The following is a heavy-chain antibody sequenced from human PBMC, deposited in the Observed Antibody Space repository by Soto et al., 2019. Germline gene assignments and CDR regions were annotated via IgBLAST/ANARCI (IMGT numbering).Heavy chain of an antibody. Sequence: SVKVSCKASGGTFSSYAISWVRQAPGEGLEWMGGIIPIFGTANYAQKFQGRVTITADESTSTAYMELSSLRSEDTAVYYCARDRYDFWSGYASPFDYWGQGTLVTVS. CDR3: ARDRYDFWSGYASPFDY. V-gene: IGHV1-69*13. CDR2: IIPIFGTA. CDR1: GGTFSSYA. J-gene: IGHJ4*02. D-gene: IGHD3-3*01.